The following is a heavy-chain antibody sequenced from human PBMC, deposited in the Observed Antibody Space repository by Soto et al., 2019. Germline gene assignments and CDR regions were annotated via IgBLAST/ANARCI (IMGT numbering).Heavy chain of an antibody. D-gene: IGHD6-25*01. J-gene: IGHJ5*02. CDR2: INPSGGST. Sequence: QVQLVQSGAEVKKPGASVKVSCKASGYTFTSYYMHWVRQAPGQGLEWMGIINPSGGSTSYAQKFRGRVTMTRDTSTSTVYMELSSLRSEDTAVYYCARDVSADNWFDPWGQGTLVTVSS. CDR1: GYTFTSYY. CDR3: ARDVSADNWFDP. V-gene: IGHV1-46*01.